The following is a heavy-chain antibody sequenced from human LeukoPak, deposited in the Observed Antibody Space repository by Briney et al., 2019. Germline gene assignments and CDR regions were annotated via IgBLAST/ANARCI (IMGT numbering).Heavy chain of an antibody. CDR2: IGSKANSYAT. CDR1: GFTFSGSA. V-gene: IGHV3-73*01. CDR3: TRPSGWYAIYDY. Sequence: GGSLKLSCAASGFTFSGSAMHWVRQASGKGLEWVGRIGSKANSYATAHAASVKGRFTISRDDSKNTAYLQMNSLKTEDTAVYYCTRPSGWYAIYDYWGQGTLVTASS. J-gene: IGHJ4*02. D-gene: IGHD6-19*01.